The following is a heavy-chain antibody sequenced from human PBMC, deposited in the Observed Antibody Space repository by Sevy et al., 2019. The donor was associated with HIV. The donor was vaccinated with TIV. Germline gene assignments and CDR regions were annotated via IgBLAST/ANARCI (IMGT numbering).Heavy chain of an antibody. D-gene: IGHD3-16*01. CDR3: AHETFGRFES. Sequence: GGSLRLSCAASGFTFSANWMNWVRQAPGKGLEWVANIKEDGSDKLYVDSVEGRFTISRDNAKNLLYLQMNSLRVEDTAVYYCAHETFGRFESWGQGTLVTVSS. CDR1: GFTFSANW. J-gene: IGHJ4*02. CDR2: IKEDGSDK. V-gene: IGHV3-7*01.